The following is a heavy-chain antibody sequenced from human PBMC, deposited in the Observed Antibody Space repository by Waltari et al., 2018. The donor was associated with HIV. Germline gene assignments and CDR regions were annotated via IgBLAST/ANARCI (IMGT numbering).Heavy chain of an antibody. D-gene: IGHD3-22*01. J-gene: IGHJ4*02. V-gene: IGHV3-53*01. CDR1: GFIVSTNY. Sequence: EVQLVESGGGLIQPGGSLRLTCAASGFIVSTNYVSWVRQAPGKGLEWVSIIYSGGNIYYADSVKGRFTISRDNSKNTVYLQMNSLRVEDTAVYFCARDDYDSSGYYYAHSWGQGTLVTVSS. CDR2: IYSGGNI. CDR3: ARDDYDSSGYYYAHS.